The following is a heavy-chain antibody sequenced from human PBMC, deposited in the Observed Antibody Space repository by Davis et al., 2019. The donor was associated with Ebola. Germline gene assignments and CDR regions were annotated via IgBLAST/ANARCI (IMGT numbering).Heavy chain of an antibody. CDR1: GYTFTGYY. V-gene: IGHV1-2*02. CDR3: VAVTWSSYDDFDH. CDR2: IYPNSGGT. D-gene: IGHD3-3*01. Sequence: AASVKVSCKTSGYTFTGYYLHWVRQAPGQGLEWMGWIYPNSGGTNYAQSFQGRVTMIRDSSLSTAYMELNSLRSDDTAVYYCVAVTWSSYDDFDHWGQGTLITVSS. J-gene: IGHJ4*02.